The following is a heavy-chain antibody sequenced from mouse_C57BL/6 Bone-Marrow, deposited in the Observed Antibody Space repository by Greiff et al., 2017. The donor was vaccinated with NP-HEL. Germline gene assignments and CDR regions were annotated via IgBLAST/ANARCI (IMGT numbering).Heavy chain of an antibody. CDR1: GYTFTSYW. D-gene: IGHD2-4*01. J-gene: IGHJ2*01. V-gene: IGHV1-72*01. CDR3: ARITMKYYFDD. CDR2: IDPTSGGT. Sequence: QVQLQQPGAELVKPGASVKLSCKASGYTFTSYWMPWVTQRPGRGLEWIGRIDPTSGGTKYNAKFKSKATLPVDKPSSTAYMQLSSLTSEDSAVYYCARITMKYYFDDWGKGTTLTVSS.